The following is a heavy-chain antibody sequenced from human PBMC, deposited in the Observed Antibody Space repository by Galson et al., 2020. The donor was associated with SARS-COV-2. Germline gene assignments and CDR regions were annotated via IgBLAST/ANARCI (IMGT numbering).Heavy chain of an antibody. CDR1: GFTFSSYG. J-gene: IGHJ5*02. Sequence: GGSLRLSCAASGFTFSSYGMHWVRQAPGKGLEWVAVISYDGSNKYYADSVKGRFTISRDNSKNTLYLQMNSLRAEDTTVYYCAKDLRGYQLLSWFDDWGQGTLVTVSS. V-gene: IGHV3-30*18. D-gene: IGHD2-2*01. CDR3: AKDLRGYQLLSWFDD. CDR2: ISYDGSNK.